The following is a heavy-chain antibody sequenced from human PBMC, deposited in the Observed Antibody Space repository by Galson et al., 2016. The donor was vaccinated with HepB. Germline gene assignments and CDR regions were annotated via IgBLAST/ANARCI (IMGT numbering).Heavy chain of an antibody. CDR2: IYYSGST. CDR1: GGSISSGNFY. CDR3: ARDLYFSGAYYKLAFGY. V-gene: IGHV4-31*03. D-gene: IGHD3-10*01. Sequence: TLSLTCTVFGGSISSGNFYWSWIRQHPGKGLELIGYIYYSGSTYYNPSLKSRVTISADTSKNQFSLKLTSVTAADTAVYYCARDLYFSGAYYKLAFGYWGQGTLVTVSS. J-gene: IGHJ4*02.